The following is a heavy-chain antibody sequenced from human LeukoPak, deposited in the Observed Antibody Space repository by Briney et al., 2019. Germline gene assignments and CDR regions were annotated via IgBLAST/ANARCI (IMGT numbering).Heavy chain of an antibody. CDR3: ARRNAAYGPFDP. D-gene: IGHD3-10*01. Sequence: PGGSLRLSCAASGFTFSSYAMNWVRQAPGKGLEWVSVIGGSDGTTYYADSVKGRFTISRDTSKNTLYLQMNSLRAEDTAVYYCARRNAAYGPFDPWGQGTLVTVSS. J-gene: IGHJ5*02. V-gene: IGHV3-23*01. CDR1: GFTFSSYA. CDR2: IGGSDGTT.